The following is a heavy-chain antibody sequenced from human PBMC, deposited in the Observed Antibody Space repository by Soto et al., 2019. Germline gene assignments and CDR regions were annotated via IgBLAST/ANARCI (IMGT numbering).Heavy chain of an antibody. CDR2: ISYDGSNK. Sequence: QVQLVESGGGVVQPGRSLRLSCAASGFTFSSYAMNWVRQAPGKGLVWVAVISYDGSNKYYADSVKGRFTISRDNSKTTLYLQMSSLRGEDTAVYYCARVNSGYDWWSAHCDYWGQGTLVTVSS. J-gene: IGHJ4*02. CDR1: GFTFSSYA. CDR3: ARVNSGYDWWSAHCDY. V-gene: IGHV3-30-3*01. D-gene: IGHD5-12*01.